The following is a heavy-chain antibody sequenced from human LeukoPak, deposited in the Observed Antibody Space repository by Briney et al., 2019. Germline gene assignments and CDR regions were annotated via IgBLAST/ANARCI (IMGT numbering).Heavy chain of an antibody. V-gene: IGHV4-59*08. CDR1: GGSISSYY. Sequence: PSETLPLTCTVSGGSISSYYWSWIRQPPGKGLEWIGYIYYSGSTNYNPSLKSRVAISVDTSKNQFSLKLSSVTAADTAVYYCARAFGCSGGSCYRFFDYWGQGILVTVSS. CDR2: IYYSGST. CDR3: ARAFGCSGGSCYRFFDY. J-gene: IGHJ4*02. D-gene: IGHD2-15*01.